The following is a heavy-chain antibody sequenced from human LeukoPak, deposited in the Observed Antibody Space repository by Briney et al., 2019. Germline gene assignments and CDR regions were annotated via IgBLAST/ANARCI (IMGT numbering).Heavy chain of an antibody. CDR3: ARAAAAPEPYYYYYGMDV. CDR1: GFTLSSYE. J-gene: IGHJ6*02. CDR2: ISSSGNTI. Sequence: GGSLRLSCAASGFTLSSYEMNWVRQAPGKGLEWVSYISSSGNTIYYADSVKGRFTISRDNAENSLHLQMDSLRAEDTAIYYCARAAAAPEPYYYYYGMDVWGQGTTVTVSS. V-gene: IGHV3-48*03. D-gene: IGHD6-13*01.